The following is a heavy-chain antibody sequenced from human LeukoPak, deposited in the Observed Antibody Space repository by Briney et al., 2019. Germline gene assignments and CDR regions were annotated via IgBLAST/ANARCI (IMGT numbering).Heavy chain of an antibody. V-gene: IGHV4-61*02. J-gene: IGHJ4*02. CDR1: AGSISSGSYY. Sequence: SETLSLTCTVSAGSISSGSYYWSWIRQPAGKGLEWIGRIYTSGSTNYNPSLKSRVSMSIDTSKNQFSLRLTSVTAADTAVYYCAQTPLMTSVTTIDYWGQGTLVTVSS. D-gene: IGHD4-17*01. CDR2: IYTSGST. CDR3: AQTPLMTSVTTIDY.